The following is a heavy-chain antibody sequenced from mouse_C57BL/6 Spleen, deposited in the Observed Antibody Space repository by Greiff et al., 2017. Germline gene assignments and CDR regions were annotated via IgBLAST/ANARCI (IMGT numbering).Heavy chain of an antibody. Sequence: QVQLQQSGAELVKPGASVKLSCKASGYTFTSYWMHWVKQRPGQGLEWIGMIHPNSGSTNYNEKFKSKATLTVDKSSSTAYMQLSSLTSEDSAVYYCARSYGSSYYWYFDVWGTGTTVTVSS. J-gene: IGHJ1*03. D-gene: IGHD1-1*01. CDR2: IHPNSGST. V-gene: IGHV1-64*01. CDR3: ARSYGSSYYWYFDV. CDR1: GYTFTSYW.